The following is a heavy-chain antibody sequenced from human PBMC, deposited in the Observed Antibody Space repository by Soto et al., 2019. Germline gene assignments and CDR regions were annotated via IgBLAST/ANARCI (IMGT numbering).Heavy chain of an antibody. D-gene: IGHD3-10*01. CDR1: GGSISSGGYY. CDR3: ARDLRWFGELSSFDP. J-gene: IGHJ5*02. Sequence: SETLSLTCTVSGGSISSGGYYWSWIRQHPGKGLEWIGYVYYSGSTYYNPSLKSRVTISVDTSKNQFSLKLSSVTAADTAVYYCARDLRWFGELSSFDPWGQGTLVTVSS. V-gene: IGHV4-31*03. CDR2: VYYSGST.